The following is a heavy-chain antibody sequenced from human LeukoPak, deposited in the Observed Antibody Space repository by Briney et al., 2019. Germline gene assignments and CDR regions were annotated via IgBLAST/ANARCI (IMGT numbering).Heavy chain of an antibody. CDR1: GGSISSSSYY. CDR2: IYYSGST. CDR3: ARGVYSLYNYYYYIDV. J-gene: IGHJ6*03. V-gene: IGHV4-39*01. D-gene: IGHD1-26*01. Sequence: PSETLSLTCTVSGGSISSSSYYWGWIRQPPGKGLEWIGSIYYSGSTYYNPSLKSRVTISVDTSKNQFSLKLSSVTAADTAVYCCARGVYSLYNYYYYIDVWGKGTTVTVSS.